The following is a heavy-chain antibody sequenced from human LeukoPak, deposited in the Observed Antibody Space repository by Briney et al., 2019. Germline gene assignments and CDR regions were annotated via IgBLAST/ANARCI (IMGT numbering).Heavy chain of an antibody. CDR2: VSGSVIGT. CDR3: ASRGYGSGSYYGSDY. V-gene: IGHV3-23*01. Sequence: GGSLRLSCAASGFTFNNYAMSWVRQAPGKGLEWVSAVSGSVIGTYYADSVRGRFTISRDTSRNTLYLQMNSLRAEDTAVYYCASRGYGSGSYYGSDYWGQGTLVTVSS. D-gene: IGHD3-10*01. J-gene: IGHJ4*02. CDR1: GFTFNNYA.